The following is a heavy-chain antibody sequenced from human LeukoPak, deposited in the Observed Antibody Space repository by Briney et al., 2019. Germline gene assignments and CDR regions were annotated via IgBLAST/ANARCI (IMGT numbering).Heavy chain of an antibody. J-gene: IGHJ4*02. CDR2: INHSGST. CDR1: GGSFSGYY. D-gene: IGHD1-1*01. Sequence: SETLSLTCAVYGGSFSGYYWSWIRQPPGKGLEWIGEINHSGSTNYNPSLKRRVTISVDTSKNQFSLKLSSVTAADTAVYYCARGRSTGPFDYWGQGTLATVSS. CDR3: ARGRSTGPFDY. V-gene: IGHV4-34*01.